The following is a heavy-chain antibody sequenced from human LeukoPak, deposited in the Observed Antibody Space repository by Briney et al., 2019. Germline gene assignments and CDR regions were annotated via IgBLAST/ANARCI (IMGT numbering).Heavy chain of an antibody. D-gene: IGHD4-17*01. CDR1: GYTFTSYW. V-gene: IGHV5-51*01. J-gene: IGHJ2*01. CDR2: IYPGDSDT. CDR3: ARQYGRYFDL. Sequence: GESLKISCKVPGYTFTSYWLGWARQMPGKGLEWRGIIYPGDSDTRYSPSFQGQATISSDKSISTAYLQWSSLKASDTAMYYCARQYGRYFDLWGRGTLVTVSS.